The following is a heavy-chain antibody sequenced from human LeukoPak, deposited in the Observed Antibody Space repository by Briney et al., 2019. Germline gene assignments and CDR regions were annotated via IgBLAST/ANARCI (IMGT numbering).Heavy chain of an antibody. Sequence: SETLSLTCTVSGSMYNYYWSWIRQPPGKGLEWIGYIHYSGSTNYNPSLKSRVTMSLDTSKNQVSLKLNSVTAADTAVYYCARDPDYWGQGTLVTVSS. CDR1: GSMYNYY. J-gene: IGHJ4*02. CDR3: ARDPDY. V-gene: IGHV4-59*12. CDR2: IHYSGST.